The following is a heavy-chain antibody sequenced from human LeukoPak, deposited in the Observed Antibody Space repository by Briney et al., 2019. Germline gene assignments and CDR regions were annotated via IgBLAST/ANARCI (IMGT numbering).Heavy chain of an antibody. J-gene: IGHJ4*02. D-gene: IGHD2/OR15-2a*01. CDR3: ARDKYFDSTTDYPRFDY. V-gene: IGHV3-7*04. CDR2: IKQDGGEI. Sequence: GGSLRLSCAASGFTFSSYWMSWVRQAPGKGLEWVSNIKQDGGEIYYVDSVKGRSTISRDNAKTSLYLQMTSLRAEDTAVYYCARDKYFDSTTDYPRFDYWGQGILVTVSS. CDR1: GFTFSSYW.